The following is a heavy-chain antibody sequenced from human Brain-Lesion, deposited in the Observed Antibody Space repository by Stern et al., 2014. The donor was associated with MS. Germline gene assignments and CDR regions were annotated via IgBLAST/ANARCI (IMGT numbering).Heavy chain of an antibody. CDR3: ARDQRGITIFGVVTDYYYLGMDV. CDR2: INPNTGGT. D-gene: IGHD3-3*01. Sequence: QVQLVQSGAEVKKPGASVKVSCKTSGYIFTGYYIHWVRQAPGQGLEWMAWINPNTGGTKYAQKFQGRATMTRDTATSTAYMELSSLTSDDTAVYYCARDQRGITIFGVVTDYYYLGMDVWGQGTTVTVSS. J-gene: IGHJ6*02. V-gene: IGHV1-2*02. CDR1: GYIFTGYY.